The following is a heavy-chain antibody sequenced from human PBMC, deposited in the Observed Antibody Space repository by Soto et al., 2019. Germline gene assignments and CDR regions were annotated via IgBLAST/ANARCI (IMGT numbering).Heavy chain of an antibody. CDR1: GYTFTGYY. Sequence: ASVKVSCKASGYTFTGYYMHWVRQAPGQGLEWMGWINPNSGGTNYAQKFQGWVTMTRDTSISTAYMELSRLRSDDTAVYYCARESPGGIYGDYLSNPTEPYYYYGMDVWGQGTTVTVSS. J-gene: IGHJ6*02. V-gene: IGHV1-2*04. CDR2: INPNSGGT. CDR3: ARESPGGIYGDYLSNPTEPYYYYGMDV. D-gene: IGHD4-17*01.